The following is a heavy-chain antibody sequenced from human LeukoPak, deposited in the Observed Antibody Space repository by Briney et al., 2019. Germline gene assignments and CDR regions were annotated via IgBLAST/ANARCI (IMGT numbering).Heavy chain of an antibody. J-gene: IGHJ6*03. Sequence: GGSLRLSCAASGFTVSSNYMSWVRQAPGKGLEWVSSLSSSSSYIYYADSVKGRFTISRDNAKNSLYLQMNSLRAEDTAVYYCARSPEIYYMDVWGKGTTVIVSS. CDR3: ARSPEIYYMDV. D-gene: IGHD5-24*01. CDR2: LSSSSSYI. V-gene: IGHV3-21*01. CDR1: GFTVSSNY.